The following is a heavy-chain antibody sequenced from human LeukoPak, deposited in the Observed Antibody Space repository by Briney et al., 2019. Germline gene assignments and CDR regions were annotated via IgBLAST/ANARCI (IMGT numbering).Heavy chain of an antibody. CDR2: INPSGGST. D-gene: IGHD6-19*01. V-gene: IGHV1-46*03. CDR1: GYTFTSYY. Sequence: ASVTVSCKASGYTFTSYYMHWVRQAPGQGLEWMGIINPSGGSTSYPQKFQGRVTMTRDASTSTVYMELSSLRSGDTAVYYCARVYGIAVAGGIGYWGQGTLVTVSS. J-gene: IGHJ4*02. CDR3: ARVYGIAVAGGIGY.